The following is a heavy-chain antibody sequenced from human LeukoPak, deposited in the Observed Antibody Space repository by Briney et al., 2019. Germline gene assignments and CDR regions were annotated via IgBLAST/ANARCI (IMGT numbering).Heavy chain of an antibody. J-gene: IGHJ6*03. CDR1: GFTFSSYE. CDR2: ISSSGSTI. D-gene: IGHD3-16*01. Sequence: GGSLRLSCAASGFTFSSYEMNWVRQAPGKGLEWVSYISSSGSTIYYADSVKGRFTISRDNAKNSLYLQMNSLRAEDTAVYYCARDMGDYYYYYMDVCGKGTTVTVSS. CDR3: ARDMGDYYYYYMDV. V-gene: IGHV3-48*03.